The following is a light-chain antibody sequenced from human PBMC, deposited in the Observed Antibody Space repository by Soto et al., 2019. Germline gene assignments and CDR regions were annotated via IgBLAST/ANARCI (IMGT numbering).Light chain of an antibody. CDR2: GAT. J-gene: IGKJ1*01. Sequence: MTQSPSTLSASVGDRVTITCRASQSISSNLAWYQQKPGQPPRLFIYGATSRATGGPARFSGSRSGTEFTLTISSLQSEDVAIYYCQHYSNWPPWTFGQGTKVDI. CDR3: QHYSNWPPWT. CDR1: QSISSN. V-gene: IGKV3-15*01.